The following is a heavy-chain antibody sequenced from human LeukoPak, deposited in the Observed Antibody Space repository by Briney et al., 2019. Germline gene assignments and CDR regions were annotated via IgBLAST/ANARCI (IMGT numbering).Heavy chain of an antibody. CDR1: GFTFSSYA. CDR3: ARDARTVGITMKVVGFHY. J-gene: IGHJ4*02. CDR2: ISYDGSTK. Sequence: PGGSLRLSCTASGFTFSSYAMYWVRQSPGKGLEWVGVISYDGSTKYYADFVKGRFTIFRDNSKNMLYLQMNSLTADATALYYCARDARTVGITMKVVGFHYWGQGTLVTVSS. D-gene: IGHD3-22*01. V-gene: IGHV3-30*04.